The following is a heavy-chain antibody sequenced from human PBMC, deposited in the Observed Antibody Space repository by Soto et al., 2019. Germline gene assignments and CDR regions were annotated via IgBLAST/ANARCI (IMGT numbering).Heavy chain of an antibody. V-gene: IGHV4-31*03. CDR2: IYYSGST. Sequence: SETLSLTCTVSGGSINSGNFYWGWIRQHPGKGLEWIGYIYYSGSTYYNPSLKSRVTISVDTSKNQFSLKLSSVTAADTAVYYCAREVGVGDGGVTYYYGMDVWGQGTKGT. D-gene: IGHD2-21*02. J-gene: IGHJ6*02. CDR1: GGSINSGNFY. CDR3: AREVGVGDGGVTYYYGMDV.